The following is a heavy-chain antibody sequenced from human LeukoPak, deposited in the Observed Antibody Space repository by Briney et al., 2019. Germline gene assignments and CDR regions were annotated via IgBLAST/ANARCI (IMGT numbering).Heavy chain of an antibody. CDR3: AKFEGATIPGWFNDY. D-gene: IGHD6-19*01. CDR1: EVIFSGYA. Sequence: GGSLRLSCAASEVIFSGYAMGWGREAPGKGLEWVSTIDKTTYPTFYADSVKGRFTISRDNSKNTLYLQMNSLRTEDTAVYFCAKFEGATIPGWFNDYWGQGILVTVSS. CDR2: IDKTTYPT. J-gene: IGHJ4*02. V-gene: IGHV3-23*05.